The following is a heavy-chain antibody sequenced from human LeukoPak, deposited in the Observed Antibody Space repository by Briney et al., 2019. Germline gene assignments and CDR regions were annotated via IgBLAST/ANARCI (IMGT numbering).Heavy chain of an antibody. Sequence: PGGSLRLSCAASGFTFSSYAMSWVRQAPGKGLEWVSAISGSGGSTYYADSVKGRFTISRDNSKNTLYLQMNSLGAEDTAVYYCAKESGGAYSSGWYYFDYWGQGTLVTVSS. D-gene: IGHD6-19*01. J-gene: IGHJ4*02. CDR1: GFTFSSYA. V-gene: IGHV3-23*01. CDR2: ISGSGGST. CDR3: AKESGGAYSSGWYYFDY.